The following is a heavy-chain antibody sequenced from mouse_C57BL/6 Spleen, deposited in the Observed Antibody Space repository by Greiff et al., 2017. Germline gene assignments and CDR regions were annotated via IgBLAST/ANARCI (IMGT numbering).Heavy chain of an antibody. J-gene: IGHJ3*01. CDR3: AIYYDYDAGAACFAY. CDR2: IYPGSGST. V-gene: IGHV1-55*01. Sequence: QVQLQQPGAELVKPGASVKMSCKASGYTFTSYWITWVKQRPGQGLEWIGDIYPGSGSTTYNEKFKSKATLSVDTSSSTADMQLSSLSSEDSAVYDCAIYYDYDAGAACFAYWGQGTLVTVSA. D-gene: IGHD2-4*01. CDR1: GYTFTSYW.